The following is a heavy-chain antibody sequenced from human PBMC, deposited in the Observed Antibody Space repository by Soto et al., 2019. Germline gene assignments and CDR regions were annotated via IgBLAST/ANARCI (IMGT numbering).Heavy chain of an antibody. CDR3: ARDLWGYCGTDCYPLDV. CDR2: MYNTGST. J-gene: IGHJ6*02. Sequence: SETLSLTCTVSGGSISGYYWSWIRQPPGKGLEWVGYMYNTGSTVYNPSFKSRVTISVDTSKNQFSLKLNSVTAADTAVYYCARDLWGYCGTDCYPLDVWGQGTTVTVS. D-gene: IGHD2-21*02. CDR1: GGSISGYY. V-gene: IGHV4-59*01.